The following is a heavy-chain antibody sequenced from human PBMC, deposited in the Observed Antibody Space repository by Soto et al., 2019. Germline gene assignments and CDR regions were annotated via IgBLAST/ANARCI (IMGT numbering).Heavy chain of an antibody. CDR1: GGTFGNSA. CDR2: IIPIFPTP. Sequence: QVQLVQSGGEVKKPGSSVTVSCKASGGTFGNSAISWVRQAPGQGLEWMGGIIPIFPTPAYAQKFQGRVTFTEEESTSSAYVELTSLRSEDADVYYCARAKDRIQVGGNYSYGMDVWGQGTTVTVSS. V-gene: IGHV1-69*12. J-gene: IGHJ6*02. D-gene: IGHD5-18*01. CDR3: ARAKDRIQVGGNYSYGMDV.